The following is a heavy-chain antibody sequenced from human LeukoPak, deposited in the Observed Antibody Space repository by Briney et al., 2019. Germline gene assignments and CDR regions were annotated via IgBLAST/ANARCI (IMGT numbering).Heavy chain of an antibody. Sequence: ASVKVSCKASGYTFSYDINWVRQATGQGLEWMGWMNPNSGNTGYAQKFQGRVTMTRNTSISTAYMELSSLRSEDTAVYYCARGLGNDGIFGYWGQGTLVSASS. CDR3: ARGLGNDGIFGY. D-gene: IGHD1-1*01. V-gene: IGHV1-8*01. CDR2: MNPNSGNT. CDR1: GYTFSYD. J-gene: IGHJ4*02.